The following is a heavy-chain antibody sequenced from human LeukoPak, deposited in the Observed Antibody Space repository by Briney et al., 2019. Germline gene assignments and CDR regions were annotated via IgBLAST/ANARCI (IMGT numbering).Heavy chain of an antibody. D-gene: IGHD6-13*01. J-gene: IGHJ4*02. Sequence: SETLSLTCTVSGGSINNSYWSWIRQPPGKGLEWLGYVYYSGSTNYNPSLKSRVTISVDMSKNQFSLKLSSVTAADTAVYYCARRPDSSSWYQYYFDYWGQGTLVTVSS. CDR1: GGSINNSY. V-gene: IGHV4-59*08. CDR2: VYYSGST. CDR3: ARRPDSSSWYQYYFDY.